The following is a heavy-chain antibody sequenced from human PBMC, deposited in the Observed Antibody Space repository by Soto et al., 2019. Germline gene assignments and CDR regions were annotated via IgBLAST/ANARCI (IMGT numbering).Heavy chain of an antibody. CDR1: AFSLSTGGVG. Sequence: SGPTLVNPTQTLTLTCTFSAFSLSTGGVGVGWIRQPPGKALEWLALIYWDDDKRYSPSLRSRLTITKDTSKNQVVLTMTNMDPVDTATYYCARTPGSTDYYYYGMDVWGQGTTVTVSS. CDR3: ARTPGSTDYYYYGMDV. V-gene: IGHV2-5*02. J-gene: IGHJ6*02. D-gene: IGHD4-4*01. CDR2: IYWDDDK.